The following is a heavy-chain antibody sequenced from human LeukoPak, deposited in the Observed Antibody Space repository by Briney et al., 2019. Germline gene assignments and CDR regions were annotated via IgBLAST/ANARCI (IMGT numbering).Heavy chain of an antibody. J-gene: IGHJ6*02. V-gene: IGHV3-66*01. Sequence: GSLRLSCAASGFTVSSNYMSWVRPAPGKGLEWVSVIYSGGSTYYADSVKGRFTISRDNSKNTLYLQMNSLKAEDTAVYYCAILASRGRDYYYYGMDVWGQGTTVTVSS. CDR1: GFTVSSNY. CDR3: AILASRGRDYYYYGMDV. D-gene: IGHD2/OR15-2a*01. CDR2: IYSGGST.